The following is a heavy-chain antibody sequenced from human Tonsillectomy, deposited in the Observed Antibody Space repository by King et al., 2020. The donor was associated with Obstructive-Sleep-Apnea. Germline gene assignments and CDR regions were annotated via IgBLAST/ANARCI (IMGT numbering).Heavy chain of an antibody. CDR2: IYYSGST. CDR1: GGSISSYY. Sequence: VQLQESGPGLVKPSETLSLTCTVCGGSISSYYWSWTRQPPGKGLEWIGDIYYSGSTNSNPSLKRRVTISVDTSKNQFSLKLSSLTAADTAVYYCARESRVSNPLRLTSYYYGMDVWGQGTTVTVSS. V-gene: IGHV4-59*01. CDR3: ARESRVSNPLRLTSYYYGMDV. D-gene: IGHD6-13*01. J-gene: IGHJ6*02.